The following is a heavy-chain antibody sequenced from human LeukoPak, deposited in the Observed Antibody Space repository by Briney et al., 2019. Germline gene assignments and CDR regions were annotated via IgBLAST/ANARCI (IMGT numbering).Heavy chain of an antibody. CDR2: INNDGSGT. Sequence: PGGSLRLSCAASGFTFSSYWMHWVRQAPGKGPVWVSRINNDGSGTTYADSVKGRFTISRDNAKNSLYLQMNSLGAGDTAVYYCARDGWIAARFVDYWGQGTLVTVSS. J-gene: IGHJ4*02. CDR3: ARDGWIAARFVDY. V-gene: IGHV3-74*01. D-gene: IGHD6-6*01. CDR1: GFTFSSYW.